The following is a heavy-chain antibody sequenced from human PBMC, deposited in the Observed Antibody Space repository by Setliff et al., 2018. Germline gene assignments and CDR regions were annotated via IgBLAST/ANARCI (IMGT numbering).Heavy chain of an antibody. CDR2: IYYSGST. D-gene: IGHD6-19*01. CDR1: GGSISSSSYY. CDR3: ARVSQYSSGWYYYYYYGMDV. V-gene: IGHV4-39*07. J-gene: IGHJ6*02. Sequence: SETLSLTCTVSGGSISSSSYYWGWIRQPPGKGLEWIGSIYYSGSTYYNPSLKSRVTISVDTSKNQFSPKLSSVTAADTAVYYCARVSQYSSGWYYYYYYGMDVWGQGTTVTVS.